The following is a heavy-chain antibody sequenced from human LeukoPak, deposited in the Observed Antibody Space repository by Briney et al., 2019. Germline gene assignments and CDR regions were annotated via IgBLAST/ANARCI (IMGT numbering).Heavy chain of an antibody. J-gene: IGHJ4*02. D-gene: IGHD2-2*01. V-gene: IGHV3-64*01. CDR1: GFTFSSYA. CDR3: AKERHCSSTSCYSLLRFLTWQDDY. CDR2: ISSNGGRT. Sequence: GGSLRLSCAASGFTFSSYAMHWVRQAPGKGLEYVSGISSNGGRTYYANSVKGRFTISRDNSKKTLDLQMGSLRAEDMAVYCCAKERHCSSTSCYSLLRFLTWQDDYWGQGTLVTVSS.